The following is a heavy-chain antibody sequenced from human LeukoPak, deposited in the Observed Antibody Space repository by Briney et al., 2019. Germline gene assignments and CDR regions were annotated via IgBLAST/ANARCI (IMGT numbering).Heavy chain of an antibody. J-gene: IGHJ5*02. CDR3: ARGGNYWPQWWFDP. D-gene: IGHD1-26*01. Sequence: KSSETLSLTCTVSGGSISSGSYYWSWIRQPAGKGLEWIGRIYTSGSTNYNPSLKSRVTMSLDASKNQFSLELNSVTPADTAVYYCARGGNYWPQWWFDPWGRGTLVSVSS. CDR1: GGSISSGSYY. CDR2: IYTSGST. V-gene: IGHV4-61*02.